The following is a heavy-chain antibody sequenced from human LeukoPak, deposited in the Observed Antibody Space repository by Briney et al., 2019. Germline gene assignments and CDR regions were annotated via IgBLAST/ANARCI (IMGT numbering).Heavy chain of an antibody. D-gene: IGHD6-13*01. V-gene: IGHV3-7*01. J-gene: IGHJ3*02. CDR1: GFTFSSYW. Sequence: GESLRLSCAVSGFTFSSYWMTWVRQAPGKGLEWLANIKEDGSETYYVESVKGRFTISRDNAKNSLYLQMNSLRAEDTAVYYCARIGLYTSSWYFDIWGQGTMVTVSS. CDR2: IKEDGSET. CDR3: ARIGLYTSSWYFDI.